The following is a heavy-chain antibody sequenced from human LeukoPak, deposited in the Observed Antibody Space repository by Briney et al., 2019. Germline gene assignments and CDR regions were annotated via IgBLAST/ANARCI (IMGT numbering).Heavy chain of an antibody. CDR2: ISYDGRIK. CDR3: AKDLGSSWLADFYSYGMDV. Sequence: PGRSLRLSCAASGYTFSDYAVHWVRHAPGKGLEWVAVISYDGRIKYYADSVKGRFTISRDNFKNTLYLQMDSLRPEDTALYYCAKDLGSSWLADFYSYGMDVWGQGTTVTVSS. D-gene: IGHD6-13*01. CDR1: GYTFSDYA. V-gene: IGHV3-30*18. J-gene: IGHJ6*02.